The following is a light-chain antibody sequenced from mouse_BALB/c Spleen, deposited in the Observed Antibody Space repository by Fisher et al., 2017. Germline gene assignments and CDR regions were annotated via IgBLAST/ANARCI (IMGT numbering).Light chain of an antibody. CDR1: SSVNY. Sequence: IVITQSTAIMSASPGEKVTMTCSASSSVNYMHWFQQKPGSSPKRWIYDTSNLASGVPARFSGSGSGTSYSLTISSMEAEDAATYYCQQYSGYPLTFGGGTKLEIK. CDR2: DTS. J-gene: IGKJ2*01. CDR3: QQYSGYPLT. V-gene: IGKV4-59*01.